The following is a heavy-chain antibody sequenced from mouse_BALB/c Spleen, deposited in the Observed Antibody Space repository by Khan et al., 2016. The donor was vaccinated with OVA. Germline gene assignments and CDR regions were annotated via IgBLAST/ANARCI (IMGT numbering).Heavy chain of an antibody. Sequence: VQLQQSGAELARPGASVKMSCKASGYTFTTYTIHWVKQRPGQGLEWIGYIIPSNDYTNYNQKFKDRATFTADKSSSTASMPLSSLTSKDSAVYDCVREGAYYRSDGWFAYWGQGTLVTVSA. V-gene: IGHV1-4*01. D-gene: IGHD2-14*01. CDR3: VREGAYYRSDGWFAY. CDR2: IIPSNDYT. J-gene: IGHJ3*01. CDR1: GYTFTTYT.